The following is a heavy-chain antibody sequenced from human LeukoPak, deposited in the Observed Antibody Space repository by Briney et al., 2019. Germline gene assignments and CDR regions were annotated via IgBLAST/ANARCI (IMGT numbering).Heavy chain of an antibody. CDR1: GGSMSIYY. Sequence: SETLSLTCSVAGGSMSIYYWSWIRQPPGKGLEWIGYVSYSGSTNYNPSLKSRVTISVDTSKNQFSLKLSSVTAADTAVYYCASSSRVAGTFSEFLFWGQGTLVTVSS. D-gene: IGHD2-15*01. J-gene: IGHJ4*02. CDR2: VSYSGST. CDR3: ASSSRVAGTFSEFLF. V-gene: IGHV4-59*01.